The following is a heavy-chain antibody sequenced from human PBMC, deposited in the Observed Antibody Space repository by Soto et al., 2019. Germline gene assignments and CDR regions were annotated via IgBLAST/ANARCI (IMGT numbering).Heavy chain of an antibody. CDR1: GDSVSSKTAT. Sequence: QVQLQQSGPGLVKPSQTLSLICAISGDSVSSKTATWNWIRQSPSRGLEWLGRTYYRSQWYNDYAVSVESRVVITPDTSKNHLSLQLNSVTPDDAAVYFCARDGSGFHWYFDLWGRGTLVTVSS. D-gene: IGHD6-19*01. V-gene: IGHV6-1*01. J-gene: IGHJ2*01. CDR3: ARDGSGFHWYFDL. CDR2: TYYRSQWYN.